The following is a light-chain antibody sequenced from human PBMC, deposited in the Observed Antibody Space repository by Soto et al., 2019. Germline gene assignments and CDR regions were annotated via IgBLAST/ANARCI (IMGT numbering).Light chain of an antibody. CDR3: SSYAGDYNLYV. CDR1: SSEVGSYNY. V-gene: IGLV2-8*01. Sequence: QSALTQPPSASGSPGQSVTISCTGTSSEVGSYNYVSWYQQYPGKAPKLLIYEVNKRPSGVPDRFSGSKTANTASLTVSGLQALDEADYFCSSYAGDYNLYVFGTGTKVTVL. CDR2: EVN. J-gene: IGLJ1*01.